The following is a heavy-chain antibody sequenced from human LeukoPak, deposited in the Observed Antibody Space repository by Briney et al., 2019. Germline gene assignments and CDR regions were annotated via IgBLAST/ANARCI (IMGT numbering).Heavy chain of an antibody. CDR2: ISYDGSNK. CDR1: GFTFSSYA. CDR3: ARSDYYDSSGYYYDAPPDY. J-gene: IGHJ4*02. V-gene: IGHV3-30-3*01. Sequence: PGGSLRLSCAASGFTFSSYAMHWVHQAPGKGLEWVAVISYDGSNKYYADSVKGRFTISRDNSKNTLYLQMNSLRAEDTAVYYCARSDYYDSSGYYYDAPPDYWGQGTLVTVSS. D-gene: IGHD3-22*01.